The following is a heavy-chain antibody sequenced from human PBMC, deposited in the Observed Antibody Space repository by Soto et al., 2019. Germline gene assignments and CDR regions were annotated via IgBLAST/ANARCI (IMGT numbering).Heavy chain of an antibody. D-gene: IGHD2-2*01. CDR2: IIPIFGTA. Sequence: QVQLVQSGAEVKKPGSAVKVSCKASEGTFSSYAISWVRQAPGQGLEWMGGIIPIFGTANYAQKFQGRVTITADESTSTAYMELSSLRSEDTAVYYCATQALPNYYYYGMDVWGQGTTVTVSS. CDR3: ATQALPNYYYYGMDV. V-gene: IGHV1-69*12. CDR1: EGTFSSYA. J-gene: IGHJ6*02.